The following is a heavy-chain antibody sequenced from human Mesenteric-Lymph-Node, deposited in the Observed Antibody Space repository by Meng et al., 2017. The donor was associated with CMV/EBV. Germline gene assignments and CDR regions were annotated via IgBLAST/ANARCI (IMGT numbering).Heavy chain of an antibody. D-gene: IGHD1-26*01. J-gene: IGHJ4*02. CDR1: GYIFTGYF. V-gene: IGHV1-2*02. CDR3: ARDNSAGWELPDY. Sequence: ASVKVSCKASGYIFTGYFMHWVRQAPGQGLEWMGWINPNSGGTNYAQKFQGRVTMTRDTSISTAYMELSRLRSDDTAVYYCARDNSAGWELPDYWGQGTLVTVSS. CDR2: INPNSGGT.